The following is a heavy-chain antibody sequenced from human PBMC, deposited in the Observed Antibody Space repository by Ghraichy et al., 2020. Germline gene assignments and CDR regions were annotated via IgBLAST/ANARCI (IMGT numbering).Heavy chain of an antibody. CDR2: IYSGGST. V-gene: IGHV3-66*01. CDR1: GFTVSSNY. Sequence: GGSLRLSCAASGFTVSSNYMSWVRQAPGKGLEWVSVIYSGGSTYYADSVKGRFTISRDNSKNTLYLQMNSLRAEDTAVYYCARSHYSSSWYSYYYGMDVWGQGTTVTVSS. CDR3: ARSHYSSSWYSYYYGMDV. D-gene: IGHD6-13*01. J-gene: IGHJ6*02.